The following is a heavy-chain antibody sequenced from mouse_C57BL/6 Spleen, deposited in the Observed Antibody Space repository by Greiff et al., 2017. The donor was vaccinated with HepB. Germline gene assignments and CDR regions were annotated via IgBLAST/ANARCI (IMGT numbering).Heavy chain of an antibody. V-gene: IGHV1-80*01. CDR2: IYPGDGDT. J-gene: IGHJ3*01. Sequence: SGAELVKPGASVKISCKASGYAFSSYWMNWVKQRPGKGLEWIGQIYPGDGDTNYNGKFKGKATLTADKSSSTAYMQLSSLTSEDSAVYFCARSPHYYGSTWFAYWGQGTLVTVSA. CDR3: ARSPHYYGSTWFAY. D-gene: IGHD1-1*01. CDR1: GYAFSSYW.